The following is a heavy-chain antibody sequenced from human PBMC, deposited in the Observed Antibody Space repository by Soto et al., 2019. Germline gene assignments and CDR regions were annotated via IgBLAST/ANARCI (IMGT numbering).Heavy chain of an antibody. J-gene: IGHJ6*02. CDR1: SFAFSAYS. CDR2: IGSRSDV. Sequence: PVGSRRRSCGCASFAFSAYSSSCVRQAPGKGLEGVSSIGSRSDVYSADSVKGRFTISIYNAENSVSLQMKSLRAGDTAVYYCETEYTAWPLAYGLDVWRPGTRV. V-gene: IGHV3-21*01. D-gene: IGHD2-21*02. CDR3: ETEYTAWPLAYGLDV.